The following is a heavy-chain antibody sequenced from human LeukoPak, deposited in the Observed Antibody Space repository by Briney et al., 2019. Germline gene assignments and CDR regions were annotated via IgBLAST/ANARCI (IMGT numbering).Heavy chain of an antibody. CDR1: GGSISSSNW. D-gene: IGHD1-26*01. J-gene: IGHJ4*02. V-gene: IGHV4-4*02. Sequence: SETLSLTCAVSGGSISSSNWWSWVRQPPGKGLEWIGEIYHSGSTNYNPSLKSPVTISVDKSKNQFSLKLSSVTAADTAVYYCARTRPGGSSSDFDYWGQGTLVTVSS. CDR3: ARTRPGGSSSDFDY. CDR2: IYHSGST.